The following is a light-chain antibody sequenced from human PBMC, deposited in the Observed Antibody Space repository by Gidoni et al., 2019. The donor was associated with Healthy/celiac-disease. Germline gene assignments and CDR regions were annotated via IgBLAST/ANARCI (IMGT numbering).Light chain of an antibody. CDR3: MQALQTPPFT. CDR2: LGS. CDR1: QSLLQSNGYNY. J-gene: IGKJ3*01. V-gene: IGKV2-28*01. Sequence: DIVMTQSPLSLPVTPGEPASISCRSSQSLLQSNGYNYLDWYLQKPGQSPQLLIYLGSNRASGVPDRFSGSGSGTECTLKISRVEAEDGGVYYCMQALQTPPFTFGPGTKVDIK.